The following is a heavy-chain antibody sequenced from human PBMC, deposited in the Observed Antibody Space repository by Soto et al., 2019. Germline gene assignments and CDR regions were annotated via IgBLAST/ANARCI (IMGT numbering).Heavy chain of an antibody. CDR2: ISYDGSNK. CDR3: ATDKPSRDVAGGVTDY. D-gene: IGHD6-19*01. Sequence: QVQLVESGGGVVQPGRSLRLSCAASGFTFSSYGMHWVRQAPGKGLEGAAVISYDGSNKYYADSVKGRFTISRDNAKKTLYLQMNSLRAEDTAVYYCATDKPSRDVAGGVTDYWCQGTLVTVSS. CDR1: GFTFSSYG. V-gene: IGHV3-30*03. J-gene: IGHJ4*02.